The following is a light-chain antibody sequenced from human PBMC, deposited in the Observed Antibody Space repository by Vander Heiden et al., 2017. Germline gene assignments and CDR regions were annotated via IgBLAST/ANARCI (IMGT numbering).Light chain of an antibody. V-gene: IGKV4-1*01. J-gene: IGKJ1*01. CDR3: QQYYSFPGT. Sequence: IVMTQSPDSMAWSLGERAPINCKCSQSVLYSFNNKNYLAWYQQKPGQPPRLVMYWASTRGSGVPDRFSGSGSGTHFTLTISSLQAEDVAVYYCQQYYSFPGTFGQGTKVEIK. CDR2: WAS. CDR1: QSVLYSFNNKNY.